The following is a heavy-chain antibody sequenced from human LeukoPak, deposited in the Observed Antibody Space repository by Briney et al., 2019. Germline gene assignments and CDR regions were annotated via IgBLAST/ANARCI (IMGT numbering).Heavy chain of an antibody. V-gene: IGHV1-69*04. CDR3: ARVYCSRTSCYNWFDP. J-gene: IGHJ5*02. D-gene: IGHD2-2*01. CDR1: GGTFSIYA. Sequence: SVKVSCKASGGTFSIYAISWVRQAPGQGLEWMGRIIPILGIANYAQKFQGRVTITADKSTSTAYMELSSLRSEDTAMYYCARVYCSRTSCYNWFDPWGQGTLVTVSS. CDR2: IIPILGIA.